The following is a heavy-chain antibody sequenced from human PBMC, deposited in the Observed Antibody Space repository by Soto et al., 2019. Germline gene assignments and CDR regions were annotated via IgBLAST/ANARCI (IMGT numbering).Heavy chain of an antibody. CDR1: GFTFSSYA. V-gene: IGHV3-23*01. Sequence: VRLSCAASGFTFSSYAMSWVRQAPGKGLEWVSAISGSGGSTYYADSVKGRFTISRDNSKNTLYLQMNSLRAEDTAVYYCAKGGGQLLGNWFDPWGQGTLVTVSS. J-gene: IGHJ5*02. CDR3: AKGGGQLLGNWFDP. D-gene: IGHD2-2*01. CDR2: ISGSGGST.